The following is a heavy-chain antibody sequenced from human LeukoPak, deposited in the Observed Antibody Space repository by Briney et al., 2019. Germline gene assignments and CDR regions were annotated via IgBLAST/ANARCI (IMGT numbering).Heavy chain of an antibody. CDR2: ISSSTSYI. CDR3: ARSRGRKVTPFDY. J-gene: IGHJ4*02. V-gene: IGHV3-21*01. Sequence: GGSLRLSCAASGFSFSTYTMHWVRQAPGKGLEWVSSISSSTSYIYYADSVKGRFTISRDNAKNSLYLQMNSLRAEDTAVYYCARSRGRKVTPFDYWGQGILVTVSS. D-gene: IGHD3-10*01. CDR1: GFSFSTYT.